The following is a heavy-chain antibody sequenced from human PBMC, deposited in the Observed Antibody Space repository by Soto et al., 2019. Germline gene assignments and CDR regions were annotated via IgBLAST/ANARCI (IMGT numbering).Heavy chain of an antibody. CDR3: AREDYSNYRSFDY. V-gene: IGHV3-64*01. Sequence: GGSLRLSCAASGFTFSSYAMHWVRQAPGKGLEYVSAISSNGGSTYYANSVKGRFTISRDNSKNTLYLQMGSLRAEDMAVYYCAREDYSNYRSFDYWGQGTLVTVSS. J-gene: IGHJ4*02. CDR2: ISSNGGST. CDR1: GFTFSSYA. D-gene: IGHD4-4*01.